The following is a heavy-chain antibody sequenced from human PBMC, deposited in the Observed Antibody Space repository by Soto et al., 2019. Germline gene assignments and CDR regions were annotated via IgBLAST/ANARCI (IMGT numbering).Heavy chain of an antibody. CDR1: GYKFSSYA. Sequence: ASVKVSCKASGYKFSSYAIHWVRQAPGQRLEWMGWINVGNGNTKYSQKFQGRVTITRDTSASTAYMELSSLRSEDTAVYYCARDLPPIDYRGQGTLVTVSS. CDR3: ARDLPPIDY. V-gene: IGHV1-3*01. J-gene: IGHJ4*02. CDR2: INVGNGNT.